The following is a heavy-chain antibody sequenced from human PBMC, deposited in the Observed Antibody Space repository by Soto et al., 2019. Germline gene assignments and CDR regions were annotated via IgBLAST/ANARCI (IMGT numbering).Heavy chain of an antibody. J-gene: IGHJ4*02. D-gene: IGHD6-19*01. CDR3: AKGGRQWLVTSDFNY. Sequence: GGSLRLSCAASGFTFSDYAMHWVRRAPGKGLEWVAVVSYDGRNTHYADSVKGRFTISRDSSKNTVSLEMTSLRAEDTAVYYCAKGGRQWLVTSDFNYWGQGA. V-gene: IGHV3-30*18. CDR2: VSYDGRNT. CDR1: GFTFSDYA.